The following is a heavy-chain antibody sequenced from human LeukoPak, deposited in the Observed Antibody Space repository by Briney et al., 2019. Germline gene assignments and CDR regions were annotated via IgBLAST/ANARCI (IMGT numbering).Heavy chain of an antibody. Sequence: SETLSLTCTVSGGSISSYYWSWIQQPPGKGLEWIVYIHYSGSTNYNPSLKSRVTISVDTSKNQFSLKLSSVTAADTSVYYCARDHSRYSLGIWGQGTLVTVSS. J-gene: IGHJ4*02. CDR2: IHYSGST. D-gene: IGHD5-12*01. CDR3: ARDHSRYSLGI. V-gene: IGHV4-59*01. CDR1: GGSISSYY.